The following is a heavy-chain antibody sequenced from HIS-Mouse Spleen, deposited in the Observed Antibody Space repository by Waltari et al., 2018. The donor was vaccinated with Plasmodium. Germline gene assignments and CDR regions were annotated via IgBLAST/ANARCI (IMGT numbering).Heavy chain of an antibody. J-gene: IGHJ4*02. Sequence: QLQLQESGPGLVKPSETLSLTCTVSGGSCSSSSYYWGWIRQPQGKGLEWIGSIYYSGSTSYNPSLKSRVTISVDTSKNQFSLKLSSVTAADTAVYYCARRGGSYYYFDYWGQGTLVTVSS. CDR1: GGSCSSSSYY. CDR3: ARRGGSYYYFDY. CDR2: IYYSGST. V-gene: IGHV4-39*01. D-gene: IGHD1-26*01.